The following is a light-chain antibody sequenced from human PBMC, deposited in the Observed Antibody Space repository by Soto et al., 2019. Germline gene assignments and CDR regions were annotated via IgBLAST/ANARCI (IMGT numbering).Light chain of an antibody. CDR1: SSNIGNNY. J-gene: IGLJ2*01. CDR2: EDN. Sequence: QSVLTQPPSVSAAPGQKVTISCSGSSSNIGNNYVSWYQQPPGTAPNLLIYEDNRRRSGIPDRFSGSKSGTSATLGITGLQTGDEADYYCATWDSGLIVVVFGGGTKVTVL. V-gene: IGLV1-51*02. CDR3: ATWDSGLIVVV.